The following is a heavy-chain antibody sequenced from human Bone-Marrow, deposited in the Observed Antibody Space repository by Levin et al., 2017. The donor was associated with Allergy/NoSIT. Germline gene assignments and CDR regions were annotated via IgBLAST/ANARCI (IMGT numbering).Heavy chain of an antibody. CDR1: GFTFGTYE. D-gene: IGHD5-18*01. CDR3: ARKGYNYGSGMDV. V-gene: IGHV3-48*03. Sequence: PGGSLRLSCAASGFTFGTYEMHWVRQAPGKGLEWVSYISSSGSTIYYADSVKGRFTISRDNAKNSLYLQMNSLRDEDTAVYYCARKGYNYGSGMDVWGQGTAVTVSS. CDR2: ISSSGSTI. J-gene: IGHJ6*02.